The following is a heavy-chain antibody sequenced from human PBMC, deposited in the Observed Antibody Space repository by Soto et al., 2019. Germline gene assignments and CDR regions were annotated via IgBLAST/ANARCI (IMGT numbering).Heavy chain of an antibody. CDR1: GFSLSNARMG. V-gene: IGHV2-26*01. D-gene: IGHD3-22*01. J-gene: IGHJ6*02. CDR2: IFSNDEK. CDR3: ARIRYDSSGDYYYYGLDV. Sequence: QVTLKESGPVLVKPTETLTLTCTVSGFSLSNARMGVSWIRQPPGKALEWLAHIFSNDEKSYSTSLKSRLTIYKDTSKSQVVLTMTNMDPVDTATYYCARIRYDSSGDYYYYGLDVWGQGTTVTVSS.